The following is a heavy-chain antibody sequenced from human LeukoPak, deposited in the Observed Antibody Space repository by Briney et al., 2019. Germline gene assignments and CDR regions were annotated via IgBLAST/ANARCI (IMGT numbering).Heavy chain of an antibody. V-gene: IGHV3-9*01. CDR3: AKDKGDIVVYGMDV. CDR1: GFTFDDYA. Sequence: PGRFLRLSCAASGFTFDDYAMHWVRQAPGKGLEWVSGISWNSGSIGYADSVKGRFTISRDNAKNSLYLQMNSLRAEDTALYYCAKDKGDIVVYGMDVWGQGTTVTVSS. J-gene: IGHJ6*02. CDR2: ISWNSGSI. D-gene: IGHD5-12*01.